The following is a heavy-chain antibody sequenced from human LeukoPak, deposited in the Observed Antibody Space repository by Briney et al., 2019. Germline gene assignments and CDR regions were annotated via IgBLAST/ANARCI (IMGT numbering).Heavy chain of an antibody. CDR1: GFTFSSYA. J-gene: IGHJ4*02. V-gene: IGHV3-30-3*01. CDR3: ANNYVWGSYTFDY. CDR2: ISYDGSNK. D-gene: IGHD3-16*01. Sequence: GGSLRLSCAASGFTFSSYAMHWVRQAPGKGLEWVAVISYDGSNKYYADSVKGRFTISRDNSKNTLYLQMNSLRAEDTAVYYCANNYVWGSYTFDYWGQGTLVTVSS.